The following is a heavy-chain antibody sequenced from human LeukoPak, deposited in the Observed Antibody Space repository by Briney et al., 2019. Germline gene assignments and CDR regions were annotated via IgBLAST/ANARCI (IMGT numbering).Heavy chain of an antibody. CDR3: AREDSYYYGSGSYPFDY. Sequence: GGSLRLSCAASGFTFSSYSMNWVRQAPGKGLEWVSSISSSSSYIYYADSVKGRFTISRDNAKNSLYLQMNSLRADDTAVYYCAREDSYYYGSGSYPFDYWGQGTLVTVSS. D-gene: IGHD3-10*01. V-gene: IGHV3-21*01. J-gene: IGHJ4*02. CDR1: GFTFSSYS. CDR2: ISSSSSYI.